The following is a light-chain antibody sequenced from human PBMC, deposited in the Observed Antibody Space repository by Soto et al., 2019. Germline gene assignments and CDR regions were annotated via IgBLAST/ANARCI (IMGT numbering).Light chain of an antibody. CDR2: AAS. Sequence: DIQMTQSPSSLSASVGDRVTITCRASQSISSYLNWYQQKPGKAPKLLIYAASSLQSGVTSRFSGSGSGTNFTLTISSLKPEDFATYYCQQSYSTPRYTFGQGTKLEIK. J-gene: IGKJ2*01. CDR3: QQSYSTPRYT. CDR1: QSISSY. V-gene: IGKV1-39*01.